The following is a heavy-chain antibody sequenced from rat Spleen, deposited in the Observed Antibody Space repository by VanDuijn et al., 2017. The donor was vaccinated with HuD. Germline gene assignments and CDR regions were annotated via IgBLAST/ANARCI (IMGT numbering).Heavy chain of an antibody. CDR3: TIHPRY. D-gene: IGHD3-1*01. CDR2: IWTGGDT. CDR1: GFSLTTYN. Sequence: QVQLKESGPGLVQPSQTLSLTCTVSGFSLTTYNVHWIRQPTGKGLEWMGMIWTGGDTDYNSVLKSRLSISRDTSKNQVFLKMNSLQTDDTGTYYCTIHPRYWGQGVMVTVSS. J-gene: IGHJ2*01. V-gene: IGHV2-30*01.